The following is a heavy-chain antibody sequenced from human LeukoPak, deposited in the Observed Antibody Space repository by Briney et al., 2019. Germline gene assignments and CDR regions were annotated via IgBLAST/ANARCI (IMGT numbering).Heavy chain of an antibody. CDR2: IKNSGNT. Sequence: PSETLSLTCSVCGGSISTYYWSWIRQPAGKGLEWIGRIKNSGNTNYNPSLESRVTLSLDTSKNQFSLNLSSVTAADTAVYYCAREGSSSGWRPFDIWGQGTMVTVSS. CDR3: AREGSSSGWRPFDI. V-gene: IGHV4-4*07. D-gene: IGHD6-19*01. CDR1: GGSISTYY. J-gene: IGHJ3*02.